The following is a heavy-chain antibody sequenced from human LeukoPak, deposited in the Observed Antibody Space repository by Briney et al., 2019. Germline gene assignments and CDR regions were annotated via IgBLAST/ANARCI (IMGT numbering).Heavy chain of an antibody. CDR3: ARDDYGGKLDT. V-gene: IGHV3-33*01. CDR1: GFTFSNYD. CDR2: IWYDGSNK. D-gene: IGHD4-23*01. Sequence: AGGSLRLSCAASGFTFSNYDMHWVRQAPGKGLEWVAVIWYDGSNKYYADSVKGRFTISRDNSKNTLYLQMNSLRAEDTAVYYCARDDYGGKLDTWGQGTVVTVSS. J-gene: IGHJ3*02.